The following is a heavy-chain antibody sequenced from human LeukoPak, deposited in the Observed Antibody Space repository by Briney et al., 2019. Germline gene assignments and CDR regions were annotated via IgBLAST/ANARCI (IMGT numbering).Heavy chain of an antibody. Sequence: PGRSLRLSCAASGFTFSSYGMHWVRQAPGKGLEWVAVISYDGSNKYYADSVKGRFTISRDNSKNTLYLQMNSLRAEDTAVYYCANSPKGYWGQGTPVTVSS. CDR1: GFTFSSYG. CDR3: ANSPKGY. J-gene: IGHJ4*02. V-gene: IGHV3-30*18. CDR2: ISYDGSNK.